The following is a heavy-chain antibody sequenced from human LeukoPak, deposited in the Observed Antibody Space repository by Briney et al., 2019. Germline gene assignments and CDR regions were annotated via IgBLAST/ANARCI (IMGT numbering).Heavy chain of an antibody. CDR2: IYSGGST. D-gene: IGHD5-12*01. V-gene: IGHV3-66*01. Sequence: GSLRLSCAASEFSVGSNYMTWVRQAPGKGLEWVSLIYSGGSTYYADSVKGRCTISRDNSKNTLYLQMGSLRPEDMAVYFCAKLVGRGYEAGDAFDVWGQGTMVTVSS. CDR1: EFSVGSNY. CDR3: AKLVGRGYEAGDAFDV. J-gene: IGHJ3*01.